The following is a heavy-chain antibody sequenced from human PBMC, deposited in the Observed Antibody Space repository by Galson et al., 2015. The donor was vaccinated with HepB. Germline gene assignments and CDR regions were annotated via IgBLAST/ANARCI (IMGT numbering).Heavy chain of an antibody. D-gene: IGHD1-20*01. CDR3: ARDPNNWRSWDY. Sequence: SVKVSCKASGGTFSSYAISWVRQAPGQGLEWMGGIIPIFGTANYAQKFQGRVTITADESTSTAYMELSSLRSEDTAVYYCARDPNNWRSWDYWGQGTLVTVSS. CDR1: GGTFSSYA. J-gene: IGHJ4*02. CDR2: IIPIFGTA. V-gene: IGHV1-69*13.